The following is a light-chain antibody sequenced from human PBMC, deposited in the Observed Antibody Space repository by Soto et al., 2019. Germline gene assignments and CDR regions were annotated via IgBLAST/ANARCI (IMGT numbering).Light chain of an antibody. J-gene: IGLJ3*02. V-gene: IGLV1-51*02. CDR3: GSWDSGLSVWM. CDR1: SSNIGNNY. CDR2: ENN. Sequence: QSVLTQPPSVSAAPGQKVTISCSGSSSNIGNNYVSWYQPLPGTAPKLLMYENNKRPSGIPDRFSGSKSGTSATLGITGLQTGDEADYYCGSWDSGLSVWMFGGGTKLTVL.